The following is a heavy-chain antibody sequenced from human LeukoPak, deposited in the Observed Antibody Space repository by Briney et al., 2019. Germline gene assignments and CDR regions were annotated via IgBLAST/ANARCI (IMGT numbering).Heavy chain of an antibody. CDR1: GFTLTWHV. CDR2: IHHNGDIT. V-gene: IGHV3-64D*06. J-gene: IGHJ6*02. D-gene: IGHD6-19*01. CDR3: ARVGWGGYYGMDV. Sequence: GGSLRLSCSASGFTLTWHVMHWVRQAPGKALEYVSFIHHNGDITSYADSVRGRFIVSRDNSKNTLFLELSSLRTDDTAVYYCARVGWGGYYGMDVWGQGTTVTVSS.